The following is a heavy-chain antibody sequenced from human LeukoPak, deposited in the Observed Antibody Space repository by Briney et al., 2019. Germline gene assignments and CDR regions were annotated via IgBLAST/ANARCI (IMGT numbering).Heavy chain of an antibody. Sequence: PGGSLRLSCAASGFTFSTYAMSWVRQALGKGLEWVSSISGSATNTYYADSVKGRFTISRDKSKNTLDLQMNSLRAEDTAVYYCAKARYYDSSGPFDYWGQGTLVTVSS. V-gene: IGHV3-23*01. CDR1: GFTFSTYA. CDR2: ISGSATNT. D-gene: IGHD3-22*01. J-gene: IGHJ4*02. CDR3: AKARYYDSSGPFDY.